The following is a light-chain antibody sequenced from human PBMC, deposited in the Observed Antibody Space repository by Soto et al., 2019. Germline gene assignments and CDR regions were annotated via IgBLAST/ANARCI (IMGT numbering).Light chain of an antibody. J-gene: IGLJ2*01. Sequence: QSVLTQPPSASATPGQGVTVSGSGSASNIGTFYVSWYQHLPGTAPKLLIYAANTRPSGVPDRFSGSKSGTSASLAISGLRSGYEAYYYCTAWDDNLSAVVFGGGTKLTVL. CDR2: AAN. V-gene: IGLV1-47*02. CDR1: ASNIGTFY. CDR3: TAWDDNLSAVV.